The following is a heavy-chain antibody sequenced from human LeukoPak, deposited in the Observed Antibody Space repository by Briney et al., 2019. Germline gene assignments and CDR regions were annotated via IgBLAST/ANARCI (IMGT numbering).Heavy chain of an antibody. D-gene: IGHD3-22*01. CDR3: ASQDYYDSSGADY. J-gene: IGHJ4*02. V-gene: IGHV3-21*01. Sequence: PGGSLRLSCTASRFTFSSYSMNRVRQAPGKGLEWLSSISSSSSYIYYADSVKGRFTISRDNAKISLYLQMNSLRAEDTAVYYCASQDYYDSSGADYWGQGTLVTVSS. CDR2: ISSSSSYI. CDR1: RFTFSSYS.